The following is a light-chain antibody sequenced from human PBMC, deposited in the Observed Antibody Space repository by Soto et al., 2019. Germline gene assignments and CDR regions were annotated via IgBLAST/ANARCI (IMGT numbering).Light chain of an antibody. CDR3: SSYTSRTVV. CDR2: EVS. V-gene: IGLV2-14*01. Sequence: QSALTQPASVSGSPGQSITISCTGASSYVGGYNYVSWYQHHPGKAPKLMIYEVSSRPSGVSNRFSGSKSGNTASLTISGLQAEDEANYYCSSYTSRTVVFGGGTKLTVL. CDR1: SSYVGGYNY. J-gene: IGLJ2*01.